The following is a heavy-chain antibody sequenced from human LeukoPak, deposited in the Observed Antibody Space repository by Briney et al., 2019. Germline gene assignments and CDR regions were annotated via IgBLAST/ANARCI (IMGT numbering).Heavy chain of an antibody. CDR3: ATSRTTVVTLRFDP. V-gene: IGHV1-24*01. CDR1: GGTFSSYA. CDR2: FDPEDGET. D-gene: IGHD4-23*01. Sequence: ASVKVSCKASGGTFSSYAISWVRQAPGKGLEWMGGFDPEDGETIYAQKFQGRVTMTEDSSTDTAYMELSSLRSEDTAVYYCATSRTTVVTLRFDPWGQGTLVTVSS. J-gene: IGHJ5*02.